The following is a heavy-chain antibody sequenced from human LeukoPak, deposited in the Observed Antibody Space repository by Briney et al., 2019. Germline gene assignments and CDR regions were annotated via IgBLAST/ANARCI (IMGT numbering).Heavy chain of an antibody. CDR1: GYTFTGYY. Sequence: GASVKVSCKASGYTFTGYYTHWVRQAPGQGLEWMGRINPNSGGTNYAQKFQGRVTMTRDTSISTAYMELSRLRSDDTAVYYCARAVRGSGSWYFDYWGQGTLVTVSS. CDR2: INPNSGGT. J-gene: IGHJ4*02. D-gene: IGHD3-10*01. V-gene: IGHV1-2*06. CDR3: ARAVRGSGSWYFDY.